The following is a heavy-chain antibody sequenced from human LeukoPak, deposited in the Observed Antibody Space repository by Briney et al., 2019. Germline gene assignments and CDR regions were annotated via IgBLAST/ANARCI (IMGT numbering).Heavy chain of an antibody. J-gene: IGHJ5*02. CDR3: ARDPQSMVRGVMSISNWFDP. V-gene: IGHV4-39*07. Sequence: PSETLSLTCTVSGGSISSSSYYWGWIRQPPGKGLEWIGSIYYSGSTYYNPSLKSRVTISVDTSKNQFSLKLSSVTAADTAVYYCARDPQSMVRGVMSISNWFDPWGQGTLVTVSS. CDR1: GGSISSSSYY. CDR2: IYYSGST. D-gene: IGHD3-10*01.